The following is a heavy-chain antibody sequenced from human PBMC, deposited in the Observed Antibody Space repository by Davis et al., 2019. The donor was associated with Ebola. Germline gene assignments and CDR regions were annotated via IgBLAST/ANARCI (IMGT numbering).Heavy chain of an antibody. Sequence: WVRQPAGKGLEWIGRIYTSGFANYNPALKSRVSLSIDTSKNQLSLTLNSVTAADTAVYYCARGFPVSLNAFDFWGHGTLVTVSS. CDR3: ARGFPVSLNAFDF. CDR2: IYTSGFA. J-gene: IGHJ3*01. V-gene: IGHV4-4*07.